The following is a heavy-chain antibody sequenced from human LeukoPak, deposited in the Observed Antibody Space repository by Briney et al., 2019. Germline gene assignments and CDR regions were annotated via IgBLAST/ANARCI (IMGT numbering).Heavy chain of an antibody. D-gene: IGHD3-22*01. CDR2: IYPGGSDT. CDR1: GYSFTSYW. V-gene: IGHV5-51*01. J-gene: IGHJ4*02. CDR3: ARPSTYYYDSSGYLFDY. Sequence: GESLKISCKGSGYSFTSYWIGWVRQMPGKGLEWMGIIYPGGSDTRYSPSFQGQVTISADKSISTAYLQWSSLKASDTAMYYCARPSTYYYDSSGYLFDYWGQGTLVTVSS.